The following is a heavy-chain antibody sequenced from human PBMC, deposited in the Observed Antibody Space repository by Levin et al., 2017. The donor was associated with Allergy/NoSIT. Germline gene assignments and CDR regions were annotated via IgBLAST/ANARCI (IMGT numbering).Heavy chain of an antibody. CDR3: ARDDPAFGH. CDR2: IFSNGSP. CDR1: GGSISSSRYY. Sequence: PSQTLSLTCTVSGGSISSSRYYWGWIRQPPGKGLEWIGSIFSNGSPYYSPSLKGRVTISVDTSKNQFSLKLNSVTAADTAVYYCARDDPAFGHWGQGTLVTVSS. V-gene: IGHV4-39*01. J-gene: IGHJ4*02. D-gene: IGHD3-16*01.